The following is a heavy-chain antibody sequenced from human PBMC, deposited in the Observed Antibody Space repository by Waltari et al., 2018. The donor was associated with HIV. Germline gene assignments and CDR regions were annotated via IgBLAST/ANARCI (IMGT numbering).Heavy chain of an antibody. D-gene: IGHD3-3*01. CDR2: IYYSGST. V-gene: IGHV4-59*01. Sequence: QVQLQESGPGLVKPSETLSLTCTVSGGSISSYYWSWIRQPPGKGLEWIGYIYYSGSTNYNPSLKSRVTISVDTSKNQFSLKLSSVTAADTAVYYCARTPATRLLEYLSWGQGTLVTVSS. CDR1: GGSISSYY. J-gene: IGHJ4*02. CDR3: ARTPATRLLEYLS.